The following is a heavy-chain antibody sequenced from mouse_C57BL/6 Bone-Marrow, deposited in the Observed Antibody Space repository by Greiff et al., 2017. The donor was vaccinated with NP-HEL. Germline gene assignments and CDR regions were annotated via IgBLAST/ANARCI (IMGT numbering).Heavy chain of an antibody. J-gene: IGHJ3*01. CDR1: GYTFTEYT. D-gene: IGHD2-3*01. CDR2: FYPGSGSI. V-gene: IGHV1-62-2*01. CDR3: ARHEERIYDGYYGAWFAY. Sequence: QVQLKESGAELVKPGASVKLSCKASGYTFTEYTIHWVKQRSGQGLEWIGWFYPGSGSIKYNEKFKDKATLTADKSSSTVYMELSRLTSEDSAVYCCARHEERIYDGYYGAWFAYWGQGTLVTVSA.